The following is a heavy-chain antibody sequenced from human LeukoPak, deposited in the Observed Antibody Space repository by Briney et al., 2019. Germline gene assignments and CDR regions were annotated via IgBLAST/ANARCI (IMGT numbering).Heavy chain of an antibody. CDR1: GGTFSSYA. CDR2: IIPILGIA. D-gene: IGHD3-22*01. V-gene: IGHV1-69*04. J-gene: IGHJ4*02. CDR3: ASEWLPPKTYFDY. Sequence: SVKVSCKASGGTFSSYAISWVRQAPGQGLECMGRIIPILGIANYAQKFQGRVTITADKSTSTAYMELSSLRSEDTAVYYCASEWLPPKTYFDYWGQGTLVTVSS.